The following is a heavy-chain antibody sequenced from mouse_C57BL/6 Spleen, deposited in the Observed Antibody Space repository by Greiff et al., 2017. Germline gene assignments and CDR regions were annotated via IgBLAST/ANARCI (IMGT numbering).Heavy chain of an antibody. CDR1: GFTFSNYW. CDR2: IRLKSDNYAT. D-gene: IGHD2-4*01. J-gene: IGHJ3*01. CDR3: TIYYDYDGVAY. Sequence: EVKLVESGGGLVQPGGSMKLSCVASGFTFSNYWMNWVRQSPEKGLEWVAQIRLKSDNYATHYAESVKGRFTISRDDSKSSVYLQMNNLRAEDTGIYYCTIYYDYDGVAYWGQGTLVTVSA. V-gene: IGHV6-3*01.